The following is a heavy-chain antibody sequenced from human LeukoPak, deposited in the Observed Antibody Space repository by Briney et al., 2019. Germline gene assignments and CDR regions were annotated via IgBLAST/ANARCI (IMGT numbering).Heavy chain of an antibody. Sequence: GQSLRLSCAASGFIFSTYAMHWVRQAPGKGLEWLAVISSDGSNKYQVDSVKGRFTISRDNSKNTLYMEMDSVRLGDTAVYYCARDDIIVGATTLDFWGQGTLVTVSS. CDR2: ISSDGSNK. CDR1: GFIFSTYA. V-gene: IGHV3-30*04. D-gene: IGHD1-26*01. J-gene: IGHJ4*02. CDR3: ARDDIIVGATTLDF.